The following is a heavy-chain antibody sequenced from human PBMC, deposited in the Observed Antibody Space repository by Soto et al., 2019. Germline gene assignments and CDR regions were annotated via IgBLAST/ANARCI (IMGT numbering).Heavy chain of an antibody. CDR1: GGSISSYY. J-gene: IGHJ4*02. V-gene: IGHV4-34*01. CDR3: ARAIAAPFDY. Sequence: SETLSLTCTVSGGSISSYYWSWIRQPPGKGLEWIGEINHSGSTNYNPSLKSRVTISVDTSKNQFSLKLSSVTAADTAVYYCARAIAAPFDYWGQGTLVTVSS. CDR2: INHSGST. D-gene: IGHD6-13*01.